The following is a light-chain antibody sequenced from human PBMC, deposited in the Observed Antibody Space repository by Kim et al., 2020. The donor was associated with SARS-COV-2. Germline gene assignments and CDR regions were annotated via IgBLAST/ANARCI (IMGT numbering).Light chain of an antibody. CDR3: QKYNSAPWT. Sequence: ASVGARVAITCRASQDIANSLAWYQQKPGKVPHVLIYAASTLQSGVPSRFSGSGSGTEFTLTIGSLQTEDVATYYCQKYNSAPWTFGPGTKVDIK. V-gene: IGKV1-27*01. J-gene: IGKJ1*01. CDR2: AAS. CDR1: QDIANS.